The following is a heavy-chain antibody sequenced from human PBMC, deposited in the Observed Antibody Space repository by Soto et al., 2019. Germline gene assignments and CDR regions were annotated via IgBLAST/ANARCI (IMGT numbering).Heavy chain of an antibody. J-gene: IGHJ4*02. CDR1: GFTFSSYG. CDR2: IWYDGSNK. CDR3: ASDILTGSGY. Sequence: QVQLVESGGGVVQPGRSLRLSCAASGFTFSSYGMHWVRQAPGKGLEWVAVIWYDGSNKYYADSVKGRFTISRDNSKITLYLQMNSLRAEDTAVYYCASDILTGSGYWGQGTLVTVSS. D-gene: IGHD3-9*01. V-gene: IGHV3-33*01.